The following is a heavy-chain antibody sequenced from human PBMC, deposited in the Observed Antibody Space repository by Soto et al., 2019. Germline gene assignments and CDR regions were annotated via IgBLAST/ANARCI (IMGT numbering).Heavy chain of an antibody. V-gene: IGHV3-30*03. J-gene: IGHJ4*02. CDR3: ARDLGGDYGDYVGYFDY. D-gene: IGHD4-17*01. CDR1: GFPFSSYG. Sequence: GGSLRLSCAASGFPFSSYGMHWVRQAPGKGLEWVAVISYDGSNKYYADSVKGRFTISRDNSKNTLYLQMNSLRAEDTAVYYCARDLGGDYGDYVGYFDYWGQGTLVTVSS. CDR2: ISYDGSNK.